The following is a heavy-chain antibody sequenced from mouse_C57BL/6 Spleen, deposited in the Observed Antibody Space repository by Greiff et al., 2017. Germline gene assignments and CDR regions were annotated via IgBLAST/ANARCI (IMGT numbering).Heavy chain of an antibody. CDR1: GYTFTSYW. V-gene: IGHV1-69*01. D-gene: IGHD4-1*01. J-gene: IGHJ2*01. Sequence: QLQQPGAELVMPGASVKLSCKASGYTFTSYWMHWVKQRPGQGLEWIGEIDPSDSYTNYNQKFKGKSTLTVDKSSSTAYMQLSSLTSEDSAVYYCAREAWADYWGQGTTLTVAS. CDR3: AREAWADY. CDR2: IDPSDSYT.